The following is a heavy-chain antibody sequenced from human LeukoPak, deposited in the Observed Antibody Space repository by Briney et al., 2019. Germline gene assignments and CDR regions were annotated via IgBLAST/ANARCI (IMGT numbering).Heavy chain of an antibody. CDR1: GFTFSTYG. J-gene: IGHJ4*02. CDR2: IRHDGSNK. CDR3: AKEVYGYDILTGCDS. D-gene: IGHD3-9*01. Sequence: GGSLRLSCAASGFTFSTYGMHWVRQAPGKGLEWVAFIRHDGSNKYYADSVKGRFTISGDNSKNTLYLQMNSLRAEDTAVYYCAKEVYGYDILTGCDSWGQGTPVTVSS. V-gene: IGHV3-30*02.